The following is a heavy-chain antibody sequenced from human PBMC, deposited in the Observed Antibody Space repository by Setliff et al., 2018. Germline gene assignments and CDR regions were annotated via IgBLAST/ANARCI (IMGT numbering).Heavy chain of an antibody. CDR3: ARGNFYYFDRTGRGTNWFDP. Sequence: PGGSLRLSCAASGFTFKSYTINWVRQAPGKGLEWVSYITSSNITYYADSVKGRFTISRDNATNSLYLQMNSLRAEDTAVYYCARGNFYYFDRTGRGTNWFDPWGQGTLVTVSS. J-gene: IGHJ5*02. V-gene: IGHV3-21*05. CDR1: GFTFKSYT. CDR2: ITSSNIT. D-gene: IGHD3-22*01.